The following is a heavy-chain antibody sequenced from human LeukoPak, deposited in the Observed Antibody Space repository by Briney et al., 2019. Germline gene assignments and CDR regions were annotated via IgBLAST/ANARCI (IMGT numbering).Heavy chain of an antibody. CDR2: IWYDGSEK. D-gene: IGHD6-19*01. CDR3: ARLGSGWSFDY. V-gene: IGHV3-33*01. CDR1: GFTLTSYG. Sequence: GRSLRLSCAASGFTLTSYGIDWVRQAPGKGLEWVAVIWYDGSEKYYADSVKGRFTISRDQSKNTAYLQMNSLRAEDTTVYYCARLGSGWSFDYWGQGALVTVSS. J-gene: IGHJ4*02.